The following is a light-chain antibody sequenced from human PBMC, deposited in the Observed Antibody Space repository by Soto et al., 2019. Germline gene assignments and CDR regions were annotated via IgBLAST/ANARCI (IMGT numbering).Light chain of an antibody. Sequence: EIVLTQSPGTLSLSPGERATRSCRASQSVRSSYLAWYQQKPGQAPRLLIYGASSRATGIPDRFSGSGSGTDFTLTISRLEPEDFAVYYCQQYGSSLGITFGQGTRLEIK. CDR2: GAS. J-gene: IGKJ5*01. CDR1: QSVRSSY. V-gene: IGKV3-20*01. CDR3: QQYGSSLGIT.